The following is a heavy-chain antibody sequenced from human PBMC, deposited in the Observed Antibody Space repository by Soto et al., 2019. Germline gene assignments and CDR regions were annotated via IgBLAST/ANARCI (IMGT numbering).Heavy chain of an antibody. J-gene: IGHJ5*02. CDR2: IYYSGST. CDR1: GGSVSSGSYY. D-gene: IGHD2-2*02. Sequence: SETLSLTFTVSGGSVSSGSYYWSWIRQPPGKGLEWIGYIYYSGSTNYNPSLKSRVTISVDTSKNQFSLKLSSVTAADTAVYYCARSIGYCSSTSCYTGGWFDPWGQGTLVTVSS. V-gene: IGHV4-61*01. CDR3: ARSIGYCSSTSCYTGGWFDP.